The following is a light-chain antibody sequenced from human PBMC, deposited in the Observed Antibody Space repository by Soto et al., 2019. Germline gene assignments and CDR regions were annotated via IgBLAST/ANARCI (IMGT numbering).Light chain of an antibody. CDR1: QSISSW. CDR3: QQYNSYPLT. Sequence: DIQMTQSPSTLSACVGDRVTITCRASQSISSWLAWYQQKPGKAPKLLIYKASSLESGVPSRFSGSGSGTEFTLTISSLQPDDFATYYCQQYNSYPLTFGQGTKLEIK. J-gene: IGKJ2*01. CDR2: KAS. V-gene: IGKV1-5*03.